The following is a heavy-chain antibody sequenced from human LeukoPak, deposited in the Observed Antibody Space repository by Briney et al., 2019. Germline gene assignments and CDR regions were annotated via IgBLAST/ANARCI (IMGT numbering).Heavy chain of an antibody. CDR3: ARDLTYGWGYYFGLDV. Sequence: GGSLRLSCAASGFAVSDYSMNWVRQSPGKGLEWVSSITSTSNYIYYADSVQGRFTISRDNAKNSLYLQMNSLRAEDTAVYYCARDLTYGWGYYFGLDVWGQGTTVTVSS. CDR2: ITSTSNYI. J-gene: IGHJ6*02. D-gene: IGHD6-19*01. V-gene: IGHV3-21*01. CDR1: GFAVSDYS.